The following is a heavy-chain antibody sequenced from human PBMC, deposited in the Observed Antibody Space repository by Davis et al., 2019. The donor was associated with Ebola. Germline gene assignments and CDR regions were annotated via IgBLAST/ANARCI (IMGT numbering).Heavy chain of an antibody. CDR1: GYNFISNG. CDR2: ISAYNGHT. Sequence: ASVKVSCKASGYNFISNGISWVRQAPGQGLEWMAWISAYNGHTNYAQKFQGRLTLTTDTSRSTAYMELRSLTSDDTAEYFCARGRNGGWDFDYWGQGTLVTVSS. J-gene: IGHJ4*02. CDR3: ARGRNGGWDFDY. V-gene: IGHV1-18*01. D-gene: IGHD6-19*01.